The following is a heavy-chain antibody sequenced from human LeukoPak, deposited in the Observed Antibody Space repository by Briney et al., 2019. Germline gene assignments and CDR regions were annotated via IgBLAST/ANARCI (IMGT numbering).Heavy chain of an antibody. Sequence: GGSLRLSCAASGFTFSSYAVSWVRQAPGKGLEWVSAISGSGFSTYYADSVKGRFTISRDNSKNTLYLQMSSLRAEDTAVYYCASQGVDTTLFFRYYFDYWGQGTLVTVSS. D-gene: IGHD5-18*01. J-gene: IGHJ4*02. CDR1: GFTFSSYA. CDR2: ISGSGFST. CDR3: ASQGVDTTLFFRYYFDY. V-gene: IGHV3-23*01.